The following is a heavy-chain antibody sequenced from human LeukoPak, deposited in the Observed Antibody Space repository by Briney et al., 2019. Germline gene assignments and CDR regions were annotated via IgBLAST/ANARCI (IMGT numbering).Heavy chain of an antibody. Sequence: SQTLSLTCTVSGGSISSASYYWRWIRQPAGRGLEWIVRIYISGSTNYNPSLKSRVTISVDTSKNQFSLKLSSVTAADTAVYYCARLLMNSGWYDGAFDIRGQGTMVTVSS. CDR3: ARLLMNSGWYDGAFDI. CDR2: IYISGST. D-gene: IGHD6-19*01. J-gene: IGHJ3*02. CDR1: GGSISSASYY. V-gene: IGHV4-61*02.